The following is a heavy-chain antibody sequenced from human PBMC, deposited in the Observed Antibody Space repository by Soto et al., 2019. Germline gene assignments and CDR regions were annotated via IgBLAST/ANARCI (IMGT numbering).Heavy chain of an antibody. CDR3: ARGPTVTTDY. CDR1: GGSIRSDFHY. D-gene: IGHD4-17*01. CDR2: IYSSGST. J-gene: IGHJ4*02. V-gene: IGHV4-30-4*01. Sequence: SETLSLTCTVSGGSIRSDFHYWSWFRQPPGKGLEWIGNIYSSGSTYYNPSLKSQVSISVDTSKNQFSLKLSSVTAADTAVYYCARGPTVTTDYWGQGALVTVSS.